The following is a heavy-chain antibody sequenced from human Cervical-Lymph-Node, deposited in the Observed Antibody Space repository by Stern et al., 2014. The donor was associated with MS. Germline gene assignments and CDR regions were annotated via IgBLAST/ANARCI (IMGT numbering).Heavy chain of an antibody. D-gene: IGHD1-7*01. Sequence: QITLKESGPVLVKPTETLTLTCTVSGFSLSNARMGVSWIRQPPGKALEWLGNLFLNDEKSYSTSLKSRLTISKDTSKSQVVLTMTNMDPVDTATYYCARIGSTRVTISPELGMDVWGQGTTVTVSS. V-gene: IGHV2-26*01. CDR3: ARIGSTRVTISPELGMDV. CDR1: GFSLSNARMG. J-gene: IGHJ6*02. CDR2: LFLNDEK.